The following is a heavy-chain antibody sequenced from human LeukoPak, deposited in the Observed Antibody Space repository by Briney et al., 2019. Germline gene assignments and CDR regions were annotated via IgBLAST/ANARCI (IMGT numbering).Heavy chain of an antibody. CDR3: AHSYYGSGNHIDY. V-gene: IGHV2-5*02. Sequence: SGPTLVNPTQTLTLTCTFSGFSLSTSGVGVGWIRHPPEKALEWLALIYWDDEKRYSPYLKSRVTITNDTSNNQIVLTMTNMTPVDTATYYCAHSYYGSGNHIDYWGQGTLVTVSS. J-gene: IGHJ4*02. D-gene: IGHD3-10*01. CDR1: GFSLSTSGVG. CDR2: IYWDDEK.